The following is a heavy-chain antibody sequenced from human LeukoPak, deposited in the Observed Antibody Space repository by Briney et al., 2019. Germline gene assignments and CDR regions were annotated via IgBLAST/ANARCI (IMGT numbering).Heavy chain of an antibody. D-gene: IGHD2-15*01. CDR1: GDSVSSNSAA. V-gene: IGHV6-1*01. J-gene: IGHJ5*02. CDR2: TYYRSKWYN. Sequence: SQTLSLTCAISGDSVSSNSAAWNWIRQSPSRGLEWLGRTYYRSKWYNDYAVSVKSRITINPDTSKNQFSLQLNSVTPEDTAVYYCARGAYCSGGSCYWYWFDPWGQGTLVTVSS. CDR3: ARGAYCSGGSCYWYWFDP.